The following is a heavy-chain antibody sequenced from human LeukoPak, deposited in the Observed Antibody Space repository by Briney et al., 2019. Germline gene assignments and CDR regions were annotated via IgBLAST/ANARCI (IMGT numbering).Heavy chain of an antibody. Sequence: ASVKVSCKASGYTFTGYYMHWVRQAPGQGLEWMGWINPNSGGTNYAQKSQGRVTMTRDTSISTAYMELSRLRSDDTAVYYCARERRITIFGVVIGVFDPWGQGTLVTVSS. CDR3: ARERRITIFGVVIGVFDP. J-gene: IGHJ5*02. CDR1: GYTFTGYY. D-gene: IGHD3-3*01. V-gene: IGHV1-2*02. CDR2: INPNSGGT.